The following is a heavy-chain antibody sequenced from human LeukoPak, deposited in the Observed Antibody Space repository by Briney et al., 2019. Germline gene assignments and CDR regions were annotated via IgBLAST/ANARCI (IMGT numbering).Heavy chain of an antibody. J-gene: IGHJ4*02. Sequence: ASVKVSCKVSGYTLTELSMHWVRQAPGKGLEWMGGFDPENGETIYAQKFQGRVTMTRDMSTSTVYMELSSLRSEDTAVYYCARSLKGSGGSDYNPHCFDYWGQGTLVTVSS. CDR1: GYTLTELS. CDR3: ARSLKGSGGSDYNPHCFDY. D-gene: IGHD1-26*01. V-gene: IGHV1-24*01. CDR2: FDPENGET.